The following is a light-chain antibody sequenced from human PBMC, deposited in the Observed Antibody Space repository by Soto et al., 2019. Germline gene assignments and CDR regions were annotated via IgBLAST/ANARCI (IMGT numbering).Light chain of an antibody. Sequence: DIVMTQSPDSLAVSLGERATFNCESSQNVLHSSNNKNYLAWYQQKPGQPLKLLIYWASTRESGVPDRFSGSGSGTDFTLTISSLQAEDVAIYYCQQYYSTPWTFGQGTKVEI. CDR1: QNVLHSSNNKNY. V-gene: IGKV4-1*01. J-gene: IGKJ1*01. CDR2: WAS. CDR3: QQYYSTPWT.